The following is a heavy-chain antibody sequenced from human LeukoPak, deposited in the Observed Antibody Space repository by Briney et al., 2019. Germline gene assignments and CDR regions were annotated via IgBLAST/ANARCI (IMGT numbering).Heavy chain of an antibody. J-gene: IGHJ4*02. CDR1: GYTFTSYY. V-gene: IGHV1-46*01. CDR2: INPSGGST. D-gene: IGHD6-13*01. Sequence: ASVKVSCKASGYTFTSYYMHWVRQAPGQGLEWMGIINPSGGSTSYAQKFQGRVTITADESTSTAYMELSSLRSEDTAVYYCARGTPPSSSCYDHWGQGTLVTVSS. CDR3: ARGTPPSSSCYDH.